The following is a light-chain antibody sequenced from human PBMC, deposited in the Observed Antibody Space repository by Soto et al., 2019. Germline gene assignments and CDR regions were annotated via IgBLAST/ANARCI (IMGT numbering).Light chain of an antibody. CDR2: DAS. CDR1: ESVSKW. V-gene: IGKV1-5*01. J-gene: IGKJ1*01. CDR3: QQYYSTPWT. Sequence: DIQMTQSPSFLSASVGDKVTITCRATESVSKWLAWYQEKPGNPPRPLIYDASTLESGVPSRFSGSGSGTDFTLTISSLQAEDVAVYYCQQYYSTPWTFGQGTKVDI.